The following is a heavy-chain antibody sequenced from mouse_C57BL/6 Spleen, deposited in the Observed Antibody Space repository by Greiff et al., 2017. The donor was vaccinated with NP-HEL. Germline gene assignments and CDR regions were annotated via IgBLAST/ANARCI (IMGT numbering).Heavy chain of an antibody. V-gene: IGHV5-9*01. CDR2: ISGGGGNT. D-gene: IGHD1-1*01. CDR3: ARHYYGSSYWYFDV. CDR1: GFTFSSYT. J-gene: IGHJ1*03. Sequence: EVMLVESGGGLVKPGGSLKLSCAASGFTFSSYTMSWVRQTPEKRLEWVATISGGGGNTYYPDSVKGRFTISRDNAKNTLYLQMSSLRSEDTAWYYCARHYYGSSYWYFDVWGTGTTVTVSS.